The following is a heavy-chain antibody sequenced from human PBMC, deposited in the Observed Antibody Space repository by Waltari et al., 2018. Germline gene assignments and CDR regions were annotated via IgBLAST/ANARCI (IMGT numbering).Heavy chain of an antibody. Sequence: VRQAPGKGLEWVANIKQDGSEKYYVDSVKGRFTISRDNAKNSLYLQMNSLRAEDTAVYYCARDNRYQLLVWFDPWGQGTLVTVSS. D-gene: IGHD2-2*01. CDR3: ARDNRYQLLVWFDP. CDR2: IKQDGSEK. V-gene: IGHV3-7*01. J-gene: IGHJ5*02.